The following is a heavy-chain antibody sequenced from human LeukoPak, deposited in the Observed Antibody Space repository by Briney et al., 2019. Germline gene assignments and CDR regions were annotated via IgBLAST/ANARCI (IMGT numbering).Heavy chain of an antibody. D-gene: IGHD4-23*01. J-gene: IGHJ3*02. Sequence: ASVKVSCKASGYTFTGYYMHWVRQAPGQGLEWMGWINPNSGGTNYAQKFQGRVTMTRDTSISTAYMELSRLRSDDTAVYYCARELPTAVTRNAFDIWGQGTMVTVSS. CDR3: ARELPTAVTRNAFDI. V-gene: IGHV1-2*02. CDR2: INPNSGGT. CDR1: GYTFTGYY.